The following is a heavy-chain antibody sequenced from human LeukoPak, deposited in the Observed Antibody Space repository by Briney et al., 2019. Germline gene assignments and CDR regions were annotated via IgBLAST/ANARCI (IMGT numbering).Heavy chain of an antibody. J-gene: IGHJ6*03. V-gene: IGHV3-21*01. Sequence: GGSLRLSCAAPGFTFSNYNMNWVRQAPGKGLEWISSITSSSSYKFYADSVKGRFTICRDNAKNSLYLQMNSLRAEDTAVYYCARDPYSGAYYEGYYYYYMDVWGKGTTVTVSS. CDR2: ITSSSSYK. CDR3: ARDPYSGAYYEGYYYYYMDV. CDR1: GFTFSNYN. D-gene: IGHD1-26*01.